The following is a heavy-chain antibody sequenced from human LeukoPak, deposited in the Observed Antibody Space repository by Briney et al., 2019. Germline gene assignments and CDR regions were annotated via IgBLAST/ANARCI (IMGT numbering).Heavy chain of an antibody. Sequence: GGSLRLSCAASGFTASTYGVSWVRQAPGKGLQWVSAIIGGAGYIFYADSVKGRFTISRDNSWNSLYLQMNSLRADDTAVYYCAKGSRTGQFPMDVWGQGTTVTVSS. CDR3: AKGSRTGQFPMDV. V-gene: IGHV3-23*01. CDR2: IIGGAGYI. D-gene: IGHD1-1*01. CDR1: GFTASTYG. J-gene: IGHJ6*02.